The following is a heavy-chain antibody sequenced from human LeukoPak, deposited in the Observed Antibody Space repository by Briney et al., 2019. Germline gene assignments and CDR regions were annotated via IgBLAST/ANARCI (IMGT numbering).Heavy chain of an antibody. CDR2: ISGSGGST. V-gene: IGHV3-23*01. J-gene: IGHJ6*03. Sequence: GGSLRLSCAASGFTFSSYAMSWVRQAPGKGLEWVSAISGSGGSTYYADSVKGRFTISRDNSKNTPYLQMNSPRAEDTAVYYCAKVLTPQYYYYYYMDVWGKGTTVTVSS. CDR3: AKVLTPQYYYYYYMDV. CDR1: GFTFSSYA.